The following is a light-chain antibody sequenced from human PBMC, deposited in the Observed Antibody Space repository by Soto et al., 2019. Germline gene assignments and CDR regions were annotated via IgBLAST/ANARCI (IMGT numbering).Light chain of an antibody. V-gene: IGLV1-44*01. Sequence: PRLAKGTTWRRATNPCSGSRSNIGSKTVNWYQQLPGTAPKLLIYSNNQRPSGVPDRFSGSKSGTSASLAISGLQSEDEADYYCATWDDSLNGLFGTGTKVTVL. CDR1: RSNIGSKT. CDR3: ATWDDSLNGL. CDR2: SNN. J-gene: IGLJ1*01.